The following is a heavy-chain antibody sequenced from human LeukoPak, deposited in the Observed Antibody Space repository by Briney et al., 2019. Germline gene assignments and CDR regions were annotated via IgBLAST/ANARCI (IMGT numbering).Heavy chain of an antibody. J-gene: IGHJ5*02. Sequence: AASVKVSCKASGGTFSSYAISWVRQAPGQGLEWMGGIIPIFGTANYAQKFQGRVTITADESTSTAYMELSSLRSEDTAVYYCAREEDTRSRPENWFDPWGQGTLVTVSS. CDR3: AREEDTRSRPENWFDP. V-gene: IGHV1-69*01. CDR1: GGTFSSYA. D-gene: IGHD5-18*01. CDR2: IIPIFGTA.